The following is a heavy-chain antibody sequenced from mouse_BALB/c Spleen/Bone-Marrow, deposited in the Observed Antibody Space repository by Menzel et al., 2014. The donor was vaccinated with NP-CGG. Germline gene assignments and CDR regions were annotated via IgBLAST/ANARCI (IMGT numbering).Heavy chain of an antibody. CDR2: IYPGNGDT. CDR1: GYTFTSYN. D-gene: IGHD2-1*01. CDR3: AARVGYYGNYPYFDY. V-gene: IGHV1-12*01. Sequence: QVQLKESGAELVKPGASVKMPCKASGYTFTSYNMHWVKQTPGRGLEWIGAIYPGNGDTSYNQKFKGKATLTADKSSSTAYMQLSSLTSEDSAVYYCAARVGYYGNYPYFDYWGQGTTLTVSS. J-gene: IGHJ2*01.